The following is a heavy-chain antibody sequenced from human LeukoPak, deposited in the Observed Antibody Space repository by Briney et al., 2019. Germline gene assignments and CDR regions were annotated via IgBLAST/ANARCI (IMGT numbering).Heavy chain of an antibody. V-gene: IGHV3-30*18. CDR1: GFTFSSYG. CDR2: ISSDGGTT. D-gene: IGHD3-10*01. J-gene: IGHJ6*02. CDR3: VKDGYSGSGSSGYYGMDV. Sequence: QPGRSLRLSCAASGFTFSSYGIHWVRQAPGKGLEWVVVISSDGGTTYYADSVKGRFTISRDNSKNTLYVQMNSLRAEDTAVYYCVKDGYSGSGSSGYYGMDVWGQGTTVTVSS.